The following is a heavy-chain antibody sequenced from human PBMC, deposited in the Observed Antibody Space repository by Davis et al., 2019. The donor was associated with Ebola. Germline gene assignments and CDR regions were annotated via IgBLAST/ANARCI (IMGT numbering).Heavy chain of an antibody. CDR1: GFTFSGSA. V-gene: IGHV3-73*01. D-gene: IGHD2-21*02. CDR2: IRSKANSYAT. Sequence: GESLKISCAASGFTFSGSAMHWVRQASGKGLEWVGRIRSKANSYATAYAASVKGRFTISRDDSKNTAHLQMNSLKTEDTAVYYCTRQTALYYYYGMDVWGQGTTVTVSS. CDR3: TRQTALYYYYGMDV. J-gene: IGHJ6*02.